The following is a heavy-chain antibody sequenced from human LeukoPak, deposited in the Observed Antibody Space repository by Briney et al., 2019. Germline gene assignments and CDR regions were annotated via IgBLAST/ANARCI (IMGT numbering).Heavy chain of an antibody. J-gene: IGHJ4*02. V-gene: IGHV4-39*07. Sequence: SETLSLTCTVSGGSISSSSYYWGWIRQPPGKGLEWIGSIYYSGSTYYNPSLKSRVTISVDTSKNQFSLKLSSVTAADTAVYYCARFRPVHFDYWGQGTLVTVSS. CDR2: IYYSGST. CDR3: ARFRPVHFDY. D-gene: IGHD6-6*01. CDR1: GGSISSSSYY.